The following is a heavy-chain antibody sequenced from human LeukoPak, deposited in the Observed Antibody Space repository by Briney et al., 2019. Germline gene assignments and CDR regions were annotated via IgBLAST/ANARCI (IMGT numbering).Heavy chain of an antibody. CDR3: ARGRQWSRAAGFDY. J-gene: IGHJ4*02. D-gene: IGHD6-19*01. CDR2: INHSGST. V-gene: IGHV4-34*01. CDR1: GGSFSGYY. Sequence: SETLSLTCAVYGGSFSGYYWSWIRQPPGKGLEWIGEINHSGSTNYNPSLKSRFTISVDTSKNQFSLKLSSVTAADTAVYYCARGRQWSRAAGFDYWGQGTLVTVSS.